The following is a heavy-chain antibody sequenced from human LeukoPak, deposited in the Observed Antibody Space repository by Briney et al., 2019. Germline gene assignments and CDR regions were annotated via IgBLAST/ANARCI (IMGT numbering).Heavy chain of an antibody. CDR1: GGSLRDHY. Sequence: PSETLSLTCSVSGGSLRDHYWSWIRQPPGEGLEWIAEISPSGTSSYNPSLRSRVTVSVDSSRNQLSLELTSVTAADTAVYYCRLSFLELEDYWGQGTLVTVSS. J-gene: IGHJ4*02. CDR2: ISPSGTS. D-gene: IGHD3-3*01. CDR3: RLSFLELEDY. V-gene: IGHV4-34*01.